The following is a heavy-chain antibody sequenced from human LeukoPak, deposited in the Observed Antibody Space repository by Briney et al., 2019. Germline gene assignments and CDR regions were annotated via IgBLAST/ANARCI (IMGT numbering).Heavy chain of an antibody. Sequence: SETLSLTCTVSGDSTSSSTYYWDWIRQAPGKGLEWIGNIYDSGTTHYNPSLKSRVTISGDTSKNQFSLKLNSVTAADTAIYYCATHRRSGSGGSENAFEIWGPGTMVTVSS. CDR1: GDSTSSSTYY. V-gene: IGHV4-39*01. CDR3: ATHRRSGSGGSENAFEI. CDR2: IYDSGTT. J-gene: IGHJ3*02. D-gene: IGHD5-12*01.